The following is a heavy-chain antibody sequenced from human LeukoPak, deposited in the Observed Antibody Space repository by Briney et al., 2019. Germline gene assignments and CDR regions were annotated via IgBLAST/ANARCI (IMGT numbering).Heavy chain of an antibody. Sequence: PSETLSLTCTVSGGSISSWYWSWIRQRPGKGLEWIGYIYGSGNTNYNPSLKSRVTMSIDTSKNQFSLKPTSVTAADTATYYCARETSLAGFASGLGFNYWGQGILVTVSS. CDR1: GGSISSWY. D-gene: IGHD6-19*01. CDR3: ARETSLAGFASGLGFNY. CDR2: IYGSGNT. V-gene: IGHV4-59*01. J-gene: IGHJ4*02.